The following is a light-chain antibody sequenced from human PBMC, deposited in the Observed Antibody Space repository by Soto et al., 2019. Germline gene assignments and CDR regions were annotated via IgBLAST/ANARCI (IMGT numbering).Light chain of an antibody. CDR2: GAS. V-gene: IGKV3-20*01. CDR1: QSVSSSY. Sequence: EILLTQYPGTLSWSPGERATLSCGASQSVSSSYLAWYQQKPGQPPRLLIYGASSRATGIPDRFSGSGSGTDFTLTISRLEPEDFAVFYCQHYDSLPITFGQGTRLEIK. J-gene: IGKJ5*01. CDR3: QHYDSLPIT.